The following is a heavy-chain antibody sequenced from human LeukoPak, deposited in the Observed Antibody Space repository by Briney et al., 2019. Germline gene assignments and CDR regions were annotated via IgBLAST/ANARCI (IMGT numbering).Heavy chain of an antibody. V-gene: IGHV4-30-4*08. CDR3: ARESTEVVPTPAFDY. CDR1: GGSISGSDYY. Sequence: SETLSLTCTVSGGSISGSDYYWTYIRQPPGKGLEWIGYIYYTGSASYNPSLKSRVTISVDTSKNQFSLKLTSVTAADTAVYYCARESTEVVPTPAFDYWGQGTVVTVSS. J-gene: IGHJ4*02. CDR2: IYYTGSA. D-gene: IGHD2-2*01.